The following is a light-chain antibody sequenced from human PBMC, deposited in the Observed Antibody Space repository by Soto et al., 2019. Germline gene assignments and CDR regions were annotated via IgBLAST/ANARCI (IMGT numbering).Light chain of an antibody. CDR1: SSDVGGYNY. CDR2: DVS. V-gene: IGLV2-14*03. J-gene: IGLJ1*01. CDR3: SSYTTSNTRQIV. Sequence: TQPCSVSRSRGQSITITCTRTSSDVGGYNYVSWYQHHPGKAPKLMIFDVSNRPSGVSNRFSGSKSGNTASLTISGLQPEDEADYYCSSYTTSNTRQIVFGTGTKVTVL.